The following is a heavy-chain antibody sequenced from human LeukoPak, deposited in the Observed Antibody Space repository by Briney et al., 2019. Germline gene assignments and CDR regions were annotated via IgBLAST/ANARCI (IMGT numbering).Heavy chain of an antibody. CDR3: ARLRFLEWHGNNWFDP. CDR1: GGSISSYY. V-gene: IGHV4-4*07. Sequence: PSETLSLTCTVSGGSISSYYWSWIRQPAGKGLEWIGRIYTSGSTNYNPSLKSRVTMSVDTSKNQFSLKLSSVTAADTAVYYCARLRFLEWHGNNWFDPWGQGTLVTVS. D-gene: IGHD3-3*01. CDR2: IYTSGST. J-gene: IGHJ5*02.